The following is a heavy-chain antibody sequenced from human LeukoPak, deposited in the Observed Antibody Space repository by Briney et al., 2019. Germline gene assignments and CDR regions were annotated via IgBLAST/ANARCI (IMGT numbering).Heavy chain of an antibody. V-gene: IGHV3-48*03. CDR2: ISSSGSTI. D-gene: IGHD3-10*01. J-gene: IGHJ4*02. Sequence: GGSLRLSCAASGFTFSSYEMNWVRQAPGKGLEWVSYISSSGSTIYYADSVKGRFTISRDNAKNSLYLQMNSLRAEDTAVYYCARDDRISGSYYGTLDYWGQGTLVNVSS. CDR3: ARDDRISGSYYGTLDY. CDR1: GFTFSSYE.